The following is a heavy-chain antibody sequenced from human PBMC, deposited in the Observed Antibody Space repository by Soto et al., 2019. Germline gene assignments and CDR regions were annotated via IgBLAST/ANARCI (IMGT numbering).Heavy chain of an antibody. Sequence: QVQLVESGGGVVQPGRSLRLSCAASGFTFSSYAMHWVRQAPGKGLEWVAVISYDGSNKYYADSVKGRFTISRDNSKNTLELPMSGLRAEVTAVYYCAGDRLWGRAMVLWYFDLWGRGTLVTVSS. V-gene: IGHV3-30-3*01. D-gene: IGHD5-18*01. CDR1: GFTFSSYA. CDR2: ISYDGSNK. J-gene: IGHJ2*01. CDR3: AGDRLWGRAMVLWYFDL.